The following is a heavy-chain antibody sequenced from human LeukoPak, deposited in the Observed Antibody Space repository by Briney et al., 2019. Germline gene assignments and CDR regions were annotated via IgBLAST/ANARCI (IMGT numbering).Heavy chain of an antibody. CDR1: GFTFISYW. Sequence: PGGSLRLSCAASGFTFISYWMHWVRQDPGKGLVWVSRINADGSSTSYADSVKGRFTISSDNAKNTLYLQMNSLRAEDTAVYYCARGFFNYYGSGSYDYWGQGTLVTVSS. CDR3: ARGFFNYYGSGSYDY. V-gene: IGHV3-74*01. J-gene: IGHJ4*02. D-gene: IGHD3-10*01. CDR2: INADGSST.